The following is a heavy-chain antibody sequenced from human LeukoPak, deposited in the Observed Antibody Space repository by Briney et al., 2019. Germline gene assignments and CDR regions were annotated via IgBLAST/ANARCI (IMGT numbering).Heavy chain of an antibody. D-gene: IGHD3-10*01. J-gene: IGHJ4*02. CDR2: IDPSDSYT. CDR1: GYRFTSNW. CDR3: ARHRGPTQLLWFGEPGAY. Sequence: GESLQISCQGSGYRFTSNWITWVRQLPGKGLEWMGRIDPSDSYTNYSPSFQGHVTISADKSISTAYLQWSSLKASDTAMYYCARHRGPTQLLWFGEPGAYWGQGTLVTVSS. V-gene: IGHV5-10-1*01.